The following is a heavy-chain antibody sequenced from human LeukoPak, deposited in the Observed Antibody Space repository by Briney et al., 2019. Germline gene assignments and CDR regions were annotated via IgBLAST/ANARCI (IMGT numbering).Heavy chain of an antibody. CDR1: GFTFSNYW. J-gene: IGHJ5*02. V-gene: IGHV3-74*01. D-gene: IGHD3-10*01. Sequence: PGGSLRLSCAASGFTFSNYWMNWVRQAPGKGLVWVSRINRDGSSASYADSVKGRFTISRDNAKNTLYVQMNSLRAEDTAVYYCAKEKWFGDKVSGSNWFDPWGQGTLVTVSS. CDR3: AKEKWFGDKVSGSNWFDP. CDR2: INRDGSSA.